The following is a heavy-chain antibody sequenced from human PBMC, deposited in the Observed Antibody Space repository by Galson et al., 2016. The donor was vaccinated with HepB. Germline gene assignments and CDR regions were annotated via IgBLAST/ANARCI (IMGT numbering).Heavy chain of an antibody. CDR2: IYHSGRT. CDR3: ARRSDYAPYHMDV. J-gene: IGHJ6*02. CDR1: GGSISSSHW. Sequence: SETLSLTCAVSGGSISSSHWWNWVHQPPGKGLEWIGEIYHSGRTNYNPSLKSRVTMSVDKSKNQFSLKLSSATAADTAVYYCARRSDYAPYHMDVWGQGTTVTAAS. V-gene: IGHV4-4*02. D-gene: IGHD3-16*01.